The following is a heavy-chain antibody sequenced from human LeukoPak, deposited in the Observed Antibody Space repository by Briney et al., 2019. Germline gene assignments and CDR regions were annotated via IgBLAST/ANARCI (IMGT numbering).Heavy chain of an antibody. D-gene: IGHD5-18*01. J-gene: IGHJ4*02. CDR1: GYTFTNCH. CDR3: AKDGGVDPTMASLDYFDL. Sequence: ASVKVSCKASGYTFTNCHMHWVRQAPGLGLEWMGIINPLDVATSYAQKFQGRVTMTSDTSTSTVYMELGSLKSEDTAVYYCAKDGGVDPTMASLDYFDLWGQGTLVTDSS. CDR2: INPLDVAT. V-gene: IGHV1-46*01.